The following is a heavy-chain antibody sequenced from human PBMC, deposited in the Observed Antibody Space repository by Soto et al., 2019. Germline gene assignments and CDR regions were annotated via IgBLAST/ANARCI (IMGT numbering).Heavy chain of an antibody. D-gene: IGHD6-19*01. CDR1: GDSIGGGYS. Sequence: PSETLSLTCAVSGDSIGGGYSWAWIRQPPGKGLQWIGSISHSGSTYFNTSLKSRVTVSVDTSDNQFSLELRSVTAADTATYYCARDLIPFSSAVVPVFDYWGQGILVTVSS. J-gene: IGHJ4*02. CDR2: ISHSGST. CDR3: ARDLIPFSSAVVPVFDY. V-gene: IGHV4-38-2*02.